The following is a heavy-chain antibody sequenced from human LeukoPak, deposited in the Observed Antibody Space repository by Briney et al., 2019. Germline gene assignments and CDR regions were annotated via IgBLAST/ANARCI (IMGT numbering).Heavy chain of an antibody. CDR3: AKDPYYDLWSGHYYMDV. Sequence: GGSLRLSCAASGFIFNTYTMSWVRRAPGKGLEWVSAISGGGDSTHYADSVKGRFTISRDKSKNTVYLQMNSLRAEDTAIYYCAKDPYYDLWSGHYYMDVWGKGTTVTVSS. D-gene: IGHD3-3*01. V-gene: IGHV3-23*01. CDR1: GFIFNTYT. J-gene: IGHJ6*03. CDR2: ISGGGDST.